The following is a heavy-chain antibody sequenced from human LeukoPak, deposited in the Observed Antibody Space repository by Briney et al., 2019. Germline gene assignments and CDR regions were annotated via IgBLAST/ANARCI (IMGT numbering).Heavy chain of an antibody. CDR1: GXSFSDFY. J-gene: IGHJ4*02. CDR3: ARDDYGDFTFDF. D-gene: IGHD4-17*01. Sequence: PSETLSLTWAVYGXSFSDFYGSWIRQPPGKGLEWIGEINHSGSTNYNPSLKSRVTISVDTSKNQFSLKLSSVTAADTAVYYCARDDYGDFTFDFWGQGTLVTVSS. CDR2: INHSGST. V-gene: IGHV4-34*01.